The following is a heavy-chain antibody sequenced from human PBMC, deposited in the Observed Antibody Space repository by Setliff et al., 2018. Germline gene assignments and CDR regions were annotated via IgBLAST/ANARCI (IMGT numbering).Heavy chain of an antibody. CDR2: IYYSGST. V-gene: IGHV4-39*01. Sequence: PSETLSLTCSVSTASMTYYFWGWIRQPPGTGLEWIGSIYYSGSTYYNPSLKSRVTISVDTSKNQFSLKLSSVTAADTAVYYCARQGGRRTGLATAIRYYYYYMDVWGKGTTVTVSS. D-gene: IGHD5-18*01. CDR3: ARQGGRRTGLATAIRYYYYYMDV. J-gene: IGHJ6*03. CDR1: TASMTYYF.